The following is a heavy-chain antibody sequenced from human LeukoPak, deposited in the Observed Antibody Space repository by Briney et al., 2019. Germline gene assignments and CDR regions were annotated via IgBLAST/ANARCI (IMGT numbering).Heavy chain of an antibody. V-gene: IGHV4-31*03. Sequence: SETLSLTCTVSGGSISSGGYYWSWVRQHPGKGLEWIGYIYYSGSTYYNPSLKSRVTISVDTSKNQFSLKLSSVTAADTAVYYCARDKYYYDSSGYQYYFDYWGQGTLVTVSS. D-gene: IGHD3-22*01. J-gene: IGHJ4*02. CDR3: ARDKYYYDSSGYQYYFDY. CDR1: GGSISSGGYY. CDR2: IYYSGST.